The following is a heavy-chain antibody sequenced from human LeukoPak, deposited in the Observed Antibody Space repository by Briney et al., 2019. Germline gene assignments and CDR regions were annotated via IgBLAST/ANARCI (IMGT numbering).Heavy chain of an antibody. CDR3: ARVGWELPDAFDI. V-gene: IGHV6-1*01. CDR1: GDSVSSNSAA. D-gene: IGHD1-26*01. CDR2: TYYRSKWYN. J-gene: IGHJ3*02. Sequence: SQTLSLTCDITGDSVSSNSAAWNWIRQSPSRGLEWLGRTYYRSKWYNDYAVSVKGRMTINADTSKNQFSLQLNSVTPADTAVYYCARVGWELPDAFDIWGQGTMVTVSS.